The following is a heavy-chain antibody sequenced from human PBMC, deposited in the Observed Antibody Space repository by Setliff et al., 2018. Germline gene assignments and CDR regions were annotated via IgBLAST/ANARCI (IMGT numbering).Heavy chain of an antibody. CDR1: GASISANHY. Sequence: SETLSLTCTVSGASISANHYWGWIRQTPGKGLEWIGSISYGGNTYYDPSLKSRVTIFADTSRNQFSVQLSSVTAADTAVYYCARARYCSGGSCYWTWFGPWGQGTLVTVSS. CDR3: ARARYCSGGSCYWTWFGP. V-gene: IGHV4-39*01. J-gene: IGHJ5*02. CDR2: ISYGGNT. D-gene: IGHD2-15*01.